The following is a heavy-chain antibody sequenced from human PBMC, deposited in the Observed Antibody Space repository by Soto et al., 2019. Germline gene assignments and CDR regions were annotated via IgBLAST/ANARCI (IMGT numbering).Heavy chain of an antibody. CDR3: AKGFRGHGYGPYYYYYYGMDV. V-gene: IGHV3-23*01. D-gene: IGHD5-18*01. CDR1: GFTFSSYA. Sequence: EVQLLESGGGLVQPGGSLRLSCAASGFTFSSYAMSWVRQAPGKGLEWVSAISGSGGSTYYADSVKGRFTISRDNSKNTLYLKMNSLRAEDTAVYYCAKGFRGHGYGPYYYYYYGMDVWGQGTTVTVSS. CDR2: ISGSGGST. J-gene: IGHJ6*02.